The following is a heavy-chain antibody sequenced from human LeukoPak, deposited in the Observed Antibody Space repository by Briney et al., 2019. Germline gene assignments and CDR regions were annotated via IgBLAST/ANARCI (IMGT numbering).Heavy chain of an antibody. D-gene: IGHD2-2*01. CDR3: ASAHCSSTSCYPHVY. CDR1: GFTFSSYG. CDR2: IWYDGSNK. J-gene: IGHJ4*02. V-gene: IGHV3-33*01. Sequence: GGSLRLSCAASGFTFSSYGMHWVRQAPGKGLEWVAVIWYDGSNKYYADSVKGRFTISRDNSKNTLHLQMNSLRAEDTAVYYCASAHCSSTSCYPHVYWGQGTLVTVSS.